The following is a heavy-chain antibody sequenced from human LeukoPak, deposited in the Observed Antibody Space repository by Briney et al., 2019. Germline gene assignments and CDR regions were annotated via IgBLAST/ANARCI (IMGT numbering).Heavy chain of an antibody. Sequence: PGGSLRLSCAASGFTFSSYSMNWVRQAPGKGLVWVSRVNGDGGTTTYTDSVRGRFTISRDNAKNTVHLQMNSLRAEDTAVYYCVKDREYFFDHWGQGTLVTVSS. V-gene: IGHV3-74*01. J-gene: IGHJ5*02. CDR1: GFTFSSYS. CDR2: VNGDGGTT. D-gene: IGHD2/OR15-2a*01. CDR3: VKDREYFFDH.